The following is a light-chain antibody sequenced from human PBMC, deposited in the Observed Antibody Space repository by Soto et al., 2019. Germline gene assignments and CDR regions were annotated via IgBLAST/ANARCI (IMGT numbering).Light chain of an antibody. J-gene: IGKJ1*01. CDR2: AAS. V-gene: IGKV1-9*01. Sequence: DIQLTQSPSFLSASVGDRVTIICRASQGIGSYLAWYQQKPGKAPKLLIYAASTLRSGVPSRFSGSGSGTEFTLTISSLLPEDFATYYCQQVHTYPWTFGQGTKVEIK. CDR3: QQVHTYPWT. CDR1: QGIGSY.